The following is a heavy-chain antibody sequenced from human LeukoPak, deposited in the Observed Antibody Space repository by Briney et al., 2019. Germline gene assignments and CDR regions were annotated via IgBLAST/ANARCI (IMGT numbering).Heavy chain of an antibody. J-gene: IGHJ4*02. V-gene: IGHV4-34*01. CDR2: INHSGST. D-gene: IGHD2-2*01. Sequence: SETLSLTCAVYAGSFSGYYWSWIRQPPGKGLEWIGEINHSGSTNYNPSLKSRVTISVDASKNQFSLKLSSVTAADTAMYYCARGPTYQPVDFWGQGTLVTVSS. CDR1: AGSFSGYY. CDR3: ARGPTYQPVDF.